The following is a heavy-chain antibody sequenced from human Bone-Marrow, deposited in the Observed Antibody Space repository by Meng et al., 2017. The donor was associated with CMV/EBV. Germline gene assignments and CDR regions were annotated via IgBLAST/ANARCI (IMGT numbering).Heavy chain of an antibody. J-gene: IGHJ6*02. CDR2: IKQDGSEK. CDR3: ERDRELLLSMDV. D-gene: IGHD1-26*01. Sequence: GESLKISCAASGFTFSSYWMSWVRQAPGKGLEWVANIKQDGSEKYYVDSVKGRFTISRDNAKNSLYLQMNSLRAEDTAVYYCERDRELLLSMDVWGQGTTVPVSS. CDR1: GFTFSSYW. V-gene: IGHV3-7*01.